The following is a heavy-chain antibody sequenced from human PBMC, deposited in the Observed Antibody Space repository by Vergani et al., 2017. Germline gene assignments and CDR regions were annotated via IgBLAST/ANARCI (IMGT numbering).Heavy chain of an antibody. D-gene: IGHD5-18*01. V-gene: IGHV3-49*04. CDR2: NRNKAYGGTT. J-gene: IGHJ4*02. CDR1: GFSFGDYA. Sequence: EVQLVESGGGLVPPGRSLRLSCAASGFSFGDYAMTWVRQAPGKGLEWVAFNRNKAYGGTTEYAASVKGRFTISRDESKRLAYLQLSGLKTEDTAVYFCSRERGYSFGYSDYWGQGTLVTVSS. CDR3: SRERGYSFGYSDY.